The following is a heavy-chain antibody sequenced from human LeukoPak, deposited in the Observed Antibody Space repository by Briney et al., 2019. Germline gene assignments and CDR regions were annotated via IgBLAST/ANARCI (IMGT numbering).Heavy chain of an antibody. D-gene: IGHD6-13*01. CDR2: IYYSVST. CDR3: ARVAGTGFYYFDY. J-gene: IGHJ4*02. V-gene: IGHV4-59*01. Sequence: SETLSLTCTVSGGSISRYYWSWIRQPPGKGLEWIGYIYYSVSTNYNPSLKSRVTISVDTSKNQFSLKLSSVTAADTAVYYCARVAGTGFYYFDYWGQGTLVTVSS. CDR1: GGSISRYY.